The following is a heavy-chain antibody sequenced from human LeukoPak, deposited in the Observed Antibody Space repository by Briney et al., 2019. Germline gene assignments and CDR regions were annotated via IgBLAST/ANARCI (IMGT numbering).Heavy chain of an antibody. Sequence: SQTLSLTCTVSGGSISSGSYYWSWLRQPPGKGLEWIGEINHSGSTNYNPSLKSRVTISVDTSKNQFSLKLSSVTAADTAVYYCARRLYGSARFDPWGQGTLVTVSS. V-gene: IGHV4-39*07. CDR3: ARRLYGSARFDP. J-gene: IGHJ5*02. CDR2: INHSGST. D-gene: IGHD3-10*01. CDR1: GGSISSGSYY.